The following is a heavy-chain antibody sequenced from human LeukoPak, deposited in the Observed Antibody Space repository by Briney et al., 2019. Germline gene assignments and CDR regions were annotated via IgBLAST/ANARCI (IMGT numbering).Heavy chain of an antibody. Sequence: GGSLRLSCAASGFTFDDYGMSWVRQAPGKGLEWVSGINWNGGSTGYADSVKGRFTISRDNAKNSLYLQLNSLRAEDTALYHCARSTVPRGYYYYGMDVWGQGTTVTVSS. CDR1: GFTFDDYG. V-gene: IGHV3-20*01. CDR2: INWNGGST. J-gene: IGHJ6*02. D-gene: IGHD4-17*01. CDR3: ARSTVPRGYYYYGMDV.